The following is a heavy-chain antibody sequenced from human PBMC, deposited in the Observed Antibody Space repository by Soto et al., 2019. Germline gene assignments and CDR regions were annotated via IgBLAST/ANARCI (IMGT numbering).Heavy chain of an antibody. CDR1: SYPTRTHN. CDR2: IYETGST. Sequence: SETLCLTCTVSSYPTRTHNWGWIRQTPGKGLEWIGYIYETGSTSYNPSLNSRVTLSLDRSTKQLSLKLSSATAADTAMYHCVRQGIGPIHRLVDVRGRGPPVPVSS. CDR3: VRQGIGPIHRLVDV. D-gene: IGHD3-10*01. V-gene: IGHV4-59*08. J-gene: IGHJ6*02.